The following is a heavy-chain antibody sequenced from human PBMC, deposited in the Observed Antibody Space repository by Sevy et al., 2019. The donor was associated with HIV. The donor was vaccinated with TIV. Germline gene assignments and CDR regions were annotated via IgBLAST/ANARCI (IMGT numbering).Heavy chain of an antibody. CDR1: GFSFNKYA. V-gene: IGHV3-30*04. D-gene: IGHD4-17*01. J-gene: IGHJ4*02. Sequence: GGSLRLSCVASGFSFNKYAMHWVRQAPGKGLEWIGFISYDGRKKDYADSVKGRVTISRDDSKNTLYLQLDSLRGEDTAVYYCARDPDIGDYVLLFHYWGQGTLVTVSS. CDR3: ARDPDIGDYVLLFHY. CDR2: ISYDGRKK.